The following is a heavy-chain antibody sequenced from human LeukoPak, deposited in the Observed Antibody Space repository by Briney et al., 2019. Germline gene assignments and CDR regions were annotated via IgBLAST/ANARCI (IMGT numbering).Heavy chain of an antibody. CDR3: AKGWRSPYTSSRLYYYYGMDF. CDR1: GFPFDVYA. D-gene: IGHD6-13*01. V-gene: IGHV3-43*02. J-gene: IGHJ6*02. Sequence: GGSVSLSCAASGFPFDVYAVLWARHARGKGVEWVSLFSGDGGSTFYADAVRGRFTNSRDNSKASLYLKMNSLRTEDTALYCCAKGWRSPYTSSRLYYYYGMDFWGQGTTVTVSS. CDR2: FSGDGGST.